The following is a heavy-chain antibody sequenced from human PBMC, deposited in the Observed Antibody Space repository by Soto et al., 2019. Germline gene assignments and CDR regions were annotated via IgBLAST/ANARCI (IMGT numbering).Heavy chain of an antibody. Sequence: QVQLVQSGAEVKKPGASVKVSCKDSGYTFTSYGISWVRQAPGQGVEWMGWISAYNGNTNYAQKLQGRVTMTTDTSTSKAYMELRSLRSDDTAVYYCARTEIRGYCSSTSCYESPMCGDYWGQGTLVPVSS. CDR2: ISAYNGNT. CDR1: GYTFTSYG. CDR3: ARTEIRGYCSSTSCYESPMCGDY. J-gene: IGHJ4*02. V-gene: IGHV1-18*01. D-gene: IGHD2-2*01.